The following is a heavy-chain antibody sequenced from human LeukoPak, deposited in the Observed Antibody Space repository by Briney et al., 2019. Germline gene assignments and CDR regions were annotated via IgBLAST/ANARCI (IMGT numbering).Heavy chain of an antibody. Sequence: SETLSLTCTVSGGSISNDYWSWIRQPPGKGLEWIGYIYYSGSTNYNPSLKSRVTISVDTSKNQFSLKLSSVTAADTAVYYCARHIYDSGGYRIDYWGQGTLVTVSS. J-gene: IGHJ4*02. CDR3: ARHIYDSGGYRIDY. V-gene: IGHV4-59*08. CDR2: IYYSGST. CDR1: GGSISNDY. D-gene: IGHD3-22*01.